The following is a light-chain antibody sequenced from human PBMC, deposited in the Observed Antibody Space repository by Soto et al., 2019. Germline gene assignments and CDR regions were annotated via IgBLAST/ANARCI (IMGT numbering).Light chain of an antibody. J-gene: IGKJ2*01. CDR3: PQYGSQSKT. Sequence: EIVLTQSPGTLSLSPGERATLSCRASQSVSSSYLACYQQKPGQAPRLLIYGASIRATWIPDRFSGRGSGPDFTVTISSLEHQDFGVYYCPQYGSQSKTSGNETQLAIK. CDR1: QSVSSSY. V-gene: IGKV3-20*01. CDR2: GAS.